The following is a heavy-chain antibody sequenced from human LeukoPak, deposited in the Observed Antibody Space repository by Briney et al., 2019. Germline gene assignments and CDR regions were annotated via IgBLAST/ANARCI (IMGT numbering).Heavy chain of an antibody. CDR3: ARGVKHSSSWYKGEVDF. CDR2: IYSSGST. J-gene: IGHJ4*02. D-gene: IGHD6-13*01. CDR1: GGSISRYY. Sequence: SETLSLTCTVSGGSISRYYWSWIRQPPGKGLEWIGYIYSSGSTNYNPSLKSRVTISVDTSKNQFSLKLSSLTAADTAVYYCARGVKHSSSWYKGEVDFWGQGTLVTVSS. V-gene: IGHV4-59*08.